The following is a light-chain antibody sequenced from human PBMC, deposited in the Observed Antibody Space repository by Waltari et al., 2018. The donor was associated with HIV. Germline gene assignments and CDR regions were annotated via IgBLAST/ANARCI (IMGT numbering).Light chain of an antibody. J-gene: IGLJ1*01. CDR2: KVT. Sequence: QSALTQPASVSGSPGKSITISCTGTSSNVGSDAFFVWYQTHQGDAPKLIIYKVTKRPSGFSNRFSGSKSGNTASLTISGLQAEDEADYYCCSCPRSGIRYVFGTGTKVTVL. CDR3: CSCPRSGIRYV. V-gene: IGLV2-23*02. CDR1: SSNVGSDAF.